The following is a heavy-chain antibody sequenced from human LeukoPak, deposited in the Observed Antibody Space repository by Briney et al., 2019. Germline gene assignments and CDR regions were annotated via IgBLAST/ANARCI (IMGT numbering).Heavy chain of an antibody. D-gene: IGHD3-16*02. Sequence: GGSLRLSCAASGFTFSSYWMHWVRQAPGKGLVWDSRINSDGSSTSYADSVKGRFTISRDNAKNTLYLQMNSLRAEDTAVYYCASRGDYVWGSYRYAYWGQGTLVTVSS. CDR1: GFTFSSYW. J-gene: IGHJ4*02. CDR2: INSDGSST. CDR3: ASRGDYVWGSYRYAY. V-gene: IGHV3-74*01.